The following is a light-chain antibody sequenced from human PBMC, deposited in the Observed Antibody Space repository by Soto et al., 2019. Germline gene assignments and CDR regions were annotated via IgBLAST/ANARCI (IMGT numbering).Light chain of an antibody. Sequence: DIQMTQSPSSVSASVGDRVTITCRASQDISSWVAWYQQKPGKAPKLLISAASSLQSGVPRRFSGSGSGTDFTLIISSLQPEDFATSFCQQRDSFPFTFGGGTKVDSK. V-gene: IGKV1-12*01. CDR3: QQRDSFPFT. CDR2: AAS. CDR1: QDISSW. J-gene: IGKJ4*01.